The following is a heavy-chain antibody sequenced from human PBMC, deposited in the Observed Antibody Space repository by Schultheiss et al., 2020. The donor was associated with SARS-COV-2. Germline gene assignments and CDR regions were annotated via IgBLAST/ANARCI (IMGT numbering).Heavy chain of an antibody. Sequence: SETLSLNFAVSGYSISSGYFWGWIRQPPGKGLEWIGSIYHSGSTHYNPSLKSRVTISLDASKNHFSMGLNSVTAADTAVYYCARAAPKLVRFDYWGQGTLVTVAS. CDR1: GYSISSGYF. D-gene: IGHD2-8*02. CDR3: ARAAPKLVRFDY. V-gene: IGHV4-38-2*01. CDR2: IYHSGST. J-gene: IGHJ4*02.